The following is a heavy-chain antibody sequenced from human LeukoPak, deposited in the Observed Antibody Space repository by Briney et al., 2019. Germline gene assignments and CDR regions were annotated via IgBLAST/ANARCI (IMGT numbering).Heavy chain of an antibody. D-gene: IGHD2-15*01. CDR3: ARDCSGGSCYGAFDI. J-gene: IGHJ3*02. CDR2: IHYSGST. CDR1: GGSISSSNYY. Sequence: PSETLSLTCTVSGGSISSSNYYWGWIRQPPGKGLEWIGSIHYSGSTYYNPSLKSRITISVDTSENRFSLKLSSVTATDTAVYYCARDCSGGSCYGAFDIWGQGTMVTVSS. V-gene: IGHV4-39*07.